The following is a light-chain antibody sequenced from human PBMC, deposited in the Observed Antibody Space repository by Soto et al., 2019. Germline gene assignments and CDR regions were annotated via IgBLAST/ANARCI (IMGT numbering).Light chain of an antibody. CDR1: QGSSNY. V-gene: IGKV1-27*01. CDR3: QKYTNVPT. Sequence: DIQMTQSPSSLSASVGDRVTITCRASQGSSNYLAWYQQIPGKVPKLLISAASILQSGVPSRFSGSGSGTDFTLTISSLQPEDVATYYCQKYTNVPTFGGGTKVEIK. CDR2: AAS. J-gene: IGKJ4*01.